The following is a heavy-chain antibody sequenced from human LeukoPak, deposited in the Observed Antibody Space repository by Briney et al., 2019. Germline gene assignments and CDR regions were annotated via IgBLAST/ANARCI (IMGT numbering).Heavy chain of an antibody. J-gene: IGHJ3*02. V-gene: IGHV3-23*01. D-gene: IGHD3-22*01. CDR2: ISGSGGST. Sequence: GGSLRLSCAASGFTFSSYAMSWVRQAPGKGLEWVSAISGSGGSTYYADSVKGRFTISRDNSKNTLHLQMNSLRAEDTAVYYFAKDREIVVATDAFDIWGQGTMVSDSS. CDR3: AKDREIVVATDAFDI. CDR1: GFTFSSYA.